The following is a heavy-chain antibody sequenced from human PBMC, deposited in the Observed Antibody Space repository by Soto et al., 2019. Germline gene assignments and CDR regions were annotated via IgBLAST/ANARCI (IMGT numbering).Heavy chain of an antibody. CDR1: GYGFTSYW. J-gene: IGHJ4*02. D-gene: IGHD3-22*01. CDR2: IYAGDSDT. CDR3: ARLTLAHDSSGYHIFHS. V-gene: IGHV5-51*01. Sequence: LGESLKICCKGSGYGFTSYWIGWVRQMPGKGLEWMGIIYAGDSDTRYSPSFQGQVTISADKSISTAYLQWSSLKASDTDMYYCARLTLAHDSSGYHIFHSWGLGNLVTASS.